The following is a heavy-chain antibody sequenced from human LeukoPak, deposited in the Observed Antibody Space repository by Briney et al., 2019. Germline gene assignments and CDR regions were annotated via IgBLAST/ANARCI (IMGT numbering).Heavy chain of an antibody. V-gene: IGHV1-24*01. Sequence: ASVKVSCKVSGYTLTELSTHWVRQAPGKGLEWMGGFDPEDGETIYAQKFQGRVTTTEDTSTDTAYMELSSLRSEDTAVYYCATNDRRVDQRAWYAFDIWGQGTMVTVSS. CDR2: FDPEDGET. CDR3: ATNDRRVDQRAWYAFDI. CDR1: GYTLTELS. J-gene: IGHJ3*02. D-gene: IGHD3-9*01.